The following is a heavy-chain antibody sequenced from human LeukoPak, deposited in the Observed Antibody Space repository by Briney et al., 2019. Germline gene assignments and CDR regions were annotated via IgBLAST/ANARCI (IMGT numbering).Heavy chain of an antibody. CDR2: IKQDGSEK. Sequence: PGGSLRLSCAASGFTLTGYWMSWVRQAPGKGLEWVANIKQDGSEKYYVDSVKGRFTISRDNARNSLYLQMNSLRAEDTAVYRCARVRVSYSLDYWGQGTLVTVSS. CDR3: ARVRVSYSLDY. CDR1: GFTLTGYW. V-gene: IGHV3-7*01. J-gene: IGHJ4*02. D-gene: IGHD1-26*01.